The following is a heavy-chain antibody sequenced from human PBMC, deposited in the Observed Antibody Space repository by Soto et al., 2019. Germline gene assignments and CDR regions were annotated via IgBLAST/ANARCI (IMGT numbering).Heavy chain of an antibody. Sequence: GASVKVSCKASGYTFTSYGISWVRQAPGQGLEWMGWISAYNGNTNYAQKLQGRVTMTTDTSTSTAYMELRSLRSDDTAVYYCARDYPFYGPGWDWFDPWGQGTLVTVSS. CDR1: GYTFTSYG. D-gene: IGHD4-17*01. CDR2: ISAYNGNT. J-gene: IGHJ5*02. V-gene: IGHV1-18*01. CDR3: ARDYPFYGPGWDWFDP.